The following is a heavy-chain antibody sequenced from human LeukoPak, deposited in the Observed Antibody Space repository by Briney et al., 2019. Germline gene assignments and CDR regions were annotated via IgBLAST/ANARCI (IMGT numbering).Heavy chain of an antibody. CDR1: GYTFTSYG. CDR2: ISAYNGNT. V-gene: IGHV1-18*01. CDR3: ARGGGFGEFYYFDY. Sequence: ASVKVSCKASGYTFTSYGISWXXXXXXXXXXXXXXISAYNGNTNYAQKLQGRVTMTTDTSTSTAYMELRSLRSDDTAVYYCARGGGFGEFYYFDYWGQGTLVTVSS. J-gene: IGHJ4*02. D-gene: IGHD3-10*01.